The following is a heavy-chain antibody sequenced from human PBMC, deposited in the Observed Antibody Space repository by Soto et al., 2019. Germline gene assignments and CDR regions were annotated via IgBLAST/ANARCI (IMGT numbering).Heavy chain of an antibody. D-gene: IGHD2-8*01. J-gene: IGHJ4*02. Sequence: EVQLVESGGGLVQPGRSLRLSCAASGFTFDDYAMHWVRQAPGKGLEWVSGISWNSGSIGYADSVKGRFTISRDNAKNSLYLQMKSLRAEDTALYYGAKDKLDIGLFDYWGQGTLVNVSS. CDR3: AKDKLDIGLFDY. CDR2: ISWNSGSI. V-gene: IGHV3-9*01. CDR1: GFTFDDYA.